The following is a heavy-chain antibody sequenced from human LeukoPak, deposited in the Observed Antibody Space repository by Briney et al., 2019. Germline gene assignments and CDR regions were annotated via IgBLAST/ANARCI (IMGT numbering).Heavy chain of an antibody. CDR1: GFTVSSNY. J-gene: IGHJ4*02. CDR2: IYNDGTT. Sequence: HPGGSLRLSCAAFGFTVSSNYMRWVRQAPGKGLEWVSIIYNDGTTHYVNSVKGRFTISRDNSKNTLYLQMNSLRAEDTAVYYCAKGGAQGIAARGLDYWGQGTLVTVSS. CDR3: AKGGAQGIAARGLDY. V-gene: IGHV3-66*01. D-gene: IGHD6-25*01.